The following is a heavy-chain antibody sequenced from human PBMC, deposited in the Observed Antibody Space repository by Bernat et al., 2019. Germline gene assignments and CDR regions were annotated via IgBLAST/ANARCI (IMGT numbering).Heavy chain of an antibody. V-gene: IGHV3-33*01. CDR1: GFTFSSYG. CDR2: IWYDGSNK. Sequence: QVQLVESGGGVVQPGRSLRLSCAASGFTFSSYGMHWVRQAPGKGLEWVAVIWYDGSNKYYADSVKGRITISRDNSKNTLYLKMNSLRAEDTAVYYCARDSRWNYDYWGQGTLVTVSS. CDR3: ARDSRWNYDY. J-gene: IGHJ4*02. D-gene: IGHD1-7*01.